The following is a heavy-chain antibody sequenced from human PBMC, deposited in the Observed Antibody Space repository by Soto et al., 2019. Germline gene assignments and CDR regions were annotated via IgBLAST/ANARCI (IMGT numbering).Heavy chain of an antibody. CDR1: GGSFSGYI. Sequence: SETLSLTCDVYGGSFSGYIWTWIRQTPEKGLQWIGQINHSGSANYNPSLKSQVTISVDTSKNQFSLKLSSVTAADTAVYYCARDLALDVQGGRYYYGMDVWGQGTTVTVSS. D-gene: IGHD1-1*01. V-gene: IGHV4-34*09. CDR3: ARDLALDVQGGRYYYGMDV. CDR2: INHSGSA. J-gene: IGHJ6*02.